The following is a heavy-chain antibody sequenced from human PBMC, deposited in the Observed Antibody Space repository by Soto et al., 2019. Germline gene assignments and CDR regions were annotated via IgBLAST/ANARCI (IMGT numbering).Heavy chain of an antibody. J-gene: IGHJ4*02. CDR3: ARSPPSSYYGGSGTFDY. V-gene: IGHV4-4*02. CDR1: GGFTSTNNW. CDR2: AYHSGST. Sequence: QLQLQESGPGLVRPSGTLSLTCAVSGGFTSTNNWWSWVRQPPGKGLEWIGDAYHSGSTEYNPSLKSRVSISVDKSMNQISLKLTSATAADTAVYYFARSPPSSYYGGSGTFDYWGQGTLVTVSS. D-gene: IGHD3-10*01.